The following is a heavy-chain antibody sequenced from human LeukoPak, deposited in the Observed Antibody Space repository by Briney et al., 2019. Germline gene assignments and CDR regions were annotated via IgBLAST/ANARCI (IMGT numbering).Heavy chain of an antibody. V-gene: IGHV4-61*02. CDR1: GGSISSSSYY. J-gene: IGHJ3*02. CDR3: ASTRTLVVTNAFDI. D-gene: IGHD4-23*01. Sequence: NPSETLSLTCTVSGGSISSSSYYWSWIRQPAGKGLEWIGRIYTSGSTNYNPSLKSRVTMSVDTSKNQFSLKLSSVTAADTAVYYCASTRTLVVTNAFDIWGQGTMVTVSS. CDR2: IYTSGST.